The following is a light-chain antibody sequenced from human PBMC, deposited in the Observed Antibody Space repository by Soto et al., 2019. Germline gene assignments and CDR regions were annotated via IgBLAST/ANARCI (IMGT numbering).Light chain of an antibody. CDR2: YDD. V-gene: IGLV1-36*01. Sequence: QSVLTQPPSMSEAPRQRVTISCYGSGSNIGNNAVSWYQQFPGEAPKLRIDYDDVVASGVSDRFSGSKSGTSASLAISGLQSEDEADYYCAAWDDSLNAPVFGTGTKVTVL. J-gene: IGLJ1*01. CDR3: AAWDDSLNAPV. CDR1: GSNIGNNA.